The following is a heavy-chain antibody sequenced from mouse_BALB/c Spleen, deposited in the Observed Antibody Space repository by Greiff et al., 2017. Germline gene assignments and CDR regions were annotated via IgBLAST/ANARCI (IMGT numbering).Heavy chain of an antibody. D-gene: IGHD2-14*01. J-gene: IGHJ2*01. CDR3: ARWGTYFDY. V-gene: IGHV1-55*01. Sequence: QVQLQQPGAELVKPGTSVKLSCKASGYNFTSYWINWVKLRPGQGLEWIGDIYPGSGSTNYNEKFKSKATLTVDTSSSTAYMQLSSLASEDSALYYCARWGTYFDYWGQGTTLTVSS. CDR2: IYPGSGST. CDR1: GYNFTSYW.